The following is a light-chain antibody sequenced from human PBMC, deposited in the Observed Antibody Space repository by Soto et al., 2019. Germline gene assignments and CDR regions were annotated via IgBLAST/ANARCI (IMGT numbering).Light chain of an antibody. V-gene: IGLV2-8*01. CDR1: SSDVGGYNY. CDR3: RSYGGSNNLL. Sequence: QSALTQPPSASGSPGQSVTISCTGTSSDVGGYNYVSWYQQHPGKAPKLMIYEVSKRPSGVTDRFSGSKSGNKASLTVSGLQAEDEADYYCRSYGGSNNLLFGGGTKLTVL. CDR2: EVS. J-gene: IGLJ2*01.